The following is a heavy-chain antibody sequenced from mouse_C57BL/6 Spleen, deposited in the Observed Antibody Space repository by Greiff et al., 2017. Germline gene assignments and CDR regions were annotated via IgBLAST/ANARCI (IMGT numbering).Heavy chain of an antibody. CDR2: ISNGGGST. D-gene: IGHD4-1*01. J-gene: IGHJ4*01. CDR3: ARRDWDYAMDY. Sequence: EVQVVESGGGLVQPGGSLKLSCAASGFTFSDYYMYWVRQTPEKRLEWVAYISNGGGSTYYPDTVKGRFTISRDNAKNTLYLQMSRLKSEDTAMYYCARRDWDYAMDYWGQGTSVTVSS. V-gene: IGHV5-12*01. CDR1: GFTFSDYY.